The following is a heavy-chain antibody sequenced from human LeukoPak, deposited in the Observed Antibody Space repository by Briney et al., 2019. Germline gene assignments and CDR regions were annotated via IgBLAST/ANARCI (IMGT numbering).Heavy chain of an antibody. CDR1: GYTFTGYY. V-gene: IGHV1-2*02. CDR3: ARYLELGGYYYMDV. Sequence: GASVKVSCKASGYTFTGYYMHWVRQAPGQGLEWMGWINPNSGGTNYAQKFQGRVTMTRDTSISTAYMELSRLRSDDTAVYYRARYLELGGYYYMDVWGKGTTVTVSS. J-gene: IGHJ6*03. D-gene: IGHD3-16*01. CDR2: INPNSGGT.